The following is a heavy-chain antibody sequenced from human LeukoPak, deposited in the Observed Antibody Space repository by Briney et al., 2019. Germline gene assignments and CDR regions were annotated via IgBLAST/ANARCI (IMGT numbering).Heavy chain of an antibody. CDR2: IHRSGSP. J-gene: IGHJ4*02. CDR1: LDSTTNNV. V-gene: IGHV4-4*02. D-gene: IGHD1-14*01. CDR3: AREILGGFNPGAY. Sequence: SETLSLTCTASLDSTTNNVWSWVRQPPGKGLEWIGEIHRSGSPNYNPSLQSRVTISIDRSRNQIVLELSSVTAADTAFYYCAREILGGFNPGAYWGQGTLVTVSS.